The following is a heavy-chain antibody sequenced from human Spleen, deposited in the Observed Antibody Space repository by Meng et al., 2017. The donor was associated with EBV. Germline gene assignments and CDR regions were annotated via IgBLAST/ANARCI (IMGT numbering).Heavy chain of an antibody. D-gene: IGHD3-22*01. V-gene: IGHV1-2*06. CDR3: ARARGYYDGSGHYLPNFDH. CDR1: VYTFTDTY. CDR2: INPHSGDT. J-gene: IGHJ4*02. Sequence: QGTLVQFEAEGKKPVASVMSSCKASVYTFTDTYMHWVRQTPRQGLEWMGRINPHSGDTSYAQNFQVRVTMTRDTSISTAYMELSGLRSGDTAVYYCARARGYYDGSGHYLPNFDHWGQGTLVTVSS.